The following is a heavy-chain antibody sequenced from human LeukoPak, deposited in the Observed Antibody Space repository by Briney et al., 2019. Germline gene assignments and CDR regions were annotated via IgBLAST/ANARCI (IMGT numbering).Heavy chain of an antibody. CDR3: ATPIGNQYY. CDR1: GFTFSSYA. D-gene: IGHD4-23*01. CDR2: ISGSGGST. V-gene: IGHV3-23*01. J-gene: IGHJ4*02. Sequence: PVRSLRLSCSASGFTFSSYAMSWVRQAPGKGLEWVSAISGSGGSTYYADSVKGRFTISRDNSKNTLYLQMNSLRAEDTAVYYCATPIGNQYYWGQGTLVTVSS.